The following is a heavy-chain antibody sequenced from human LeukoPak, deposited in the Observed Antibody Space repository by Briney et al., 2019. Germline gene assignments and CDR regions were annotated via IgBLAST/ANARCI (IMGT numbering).Heavy chain of an antibody. V-gene: IGHV4-59*01. D-gene: IGHD3-22*01. CDR3: ARSFHSVVVITPFDY. CDR2: IYYSGST. J-gene: IGHJ4*02. Sequence: PPETLSLTCTVSGGSISIYYCSWIRLPPAKGLEWLGYIYYSGSTNYNPSLKSRVTISVDTSKNQFSLKLSSVTAADTAVYYCARSFHSVVVITPFDYWGQGTLVTVSS. CDR1: GGSISIYY.